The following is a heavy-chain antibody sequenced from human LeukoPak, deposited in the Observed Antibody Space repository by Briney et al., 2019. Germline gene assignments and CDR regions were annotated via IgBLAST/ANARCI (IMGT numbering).Heavy chain of an antibody. CDR1: GFTVSSNY. CDR2: IYSGGST. CDR3: ARVQTTVVTPGHYYYYYMDV. D-gene: IGHD4-23*01. V-gene: IGHV3-53*01. J-gene: IGHJ6*03. Sequence: GGSLRLSCAASGFTVSSNYMSWVRQAPGKGLEWVSVIYSGGSTYYADSVKGRFTISRDNSKNTLYLQMNSLRAEDTAVYYCARVQTTVVTPGHYYYYYMDVWGKGTTVTVSS.